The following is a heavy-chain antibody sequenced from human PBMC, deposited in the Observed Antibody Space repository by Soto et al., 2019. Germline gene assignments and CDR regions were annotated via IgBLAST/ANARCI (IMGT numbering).Heavy chain of an antibody. D-gene: IGHD7-27*01. V-gene: IGHV4-30-4*01. CDR1: GDAITNDNFY. CDR3: ARDNSGQVVL. CDR2: IYHSGIT. J-gene: IGHJ4*01. Sequence: PSETVSGTCAVSGDAITNDNFYWSWIRQPPGKGLEWIGYIYHSGITYYNPSLESRVSISVDSSKNQFSLNLRSVSAADTAIYYCARDNSGQVVLWGQGILVPVSS.